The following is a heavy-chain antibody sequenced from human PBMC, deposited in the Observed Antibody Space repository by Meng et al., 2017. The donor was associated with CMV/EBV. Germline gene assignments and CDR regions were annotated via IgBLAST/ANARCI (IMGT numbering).Heavy chain of an antibody. D-gene: IGHD3-10*01. V-gene: IGHV3-15*01. CDR1: GFTFSNAW. CDR3: TSKRRITMVRGVPTYYYYGMDV. CDR2: IKSKTDGGTT. J-gene: IGHJ6*02. Sequence: GGSLRLSCAASGFTFSNAWMSWVRQAPGKGLEWVGRIKSKTDGGTTDYAAHVKGRFTISRDDSKNTLYLQMNSLKTEDTAVYYCTSKRRITMVRGVPTYYYYGMDVWGQGTTVTVSS.